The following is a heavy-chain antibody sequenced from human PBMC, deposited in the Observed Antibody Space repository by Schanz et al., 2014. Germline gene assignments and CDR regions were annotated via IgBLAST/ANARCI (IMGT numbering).Heavy chain of an antibody. Sequence: EVQLVESGGGLVQPGGSLRLSCAASGFAFSSFAMTWVRQAPGKGLEWVSSFNDGGVNKYYADSVKGRFTISSDNSKSTLYVEMNSLRAEDTAVYYCAKGRFGELSAFDIWGQGTMXTVSS. D-gene: IGHD3-10*01. CDR2: FNDGGVNK. J-gene: IGHJ3*02. CDR1: GFAFSSFA. V-gene: IGHV3-23*04. CDR3: AKGRFGELSAFDI.